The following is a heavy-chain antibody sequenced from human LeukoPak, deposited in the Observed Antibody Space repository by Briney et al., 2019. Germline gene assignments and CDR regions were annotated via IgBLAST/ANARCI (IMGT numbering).Heavy chain of an antibody. CDR1: GFTFSSYA. Sequence: PGGSLRLSCAASGFTFSSYAMSGVRQAPGEGLEWVSAISGSGGSTYYADSVKGRFTISRDNSKNTLYLHMDSTRVEDRAMYYCASVVLGSYNDAFDIWGQGTMVTVSS. CDR3: ASVVLGSYNDAFDI. D-gene: IGHD3-10*01. J-gene: IGHJ3*02. CDR2: ISGSGGST. V-gene: IGHV3-23*01.